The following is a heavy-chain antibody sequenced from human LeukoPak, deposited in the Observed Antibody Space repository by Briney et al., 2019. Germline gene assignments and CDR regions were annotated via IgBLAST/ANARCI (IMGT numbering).Heavy chain of an antibody. D-gene: IGHD1-26*01. CDR3: ARGDTGATTPFDY. Sequence: GRSLRLSCAASGFTFSSYAMHWVRQALGKGLEWVAVISYDGSNKYYADSVKGRFTISRDNSKNTLYLQMNSLRAEDTAVYYCARGDTGATTPFDYWGQGTLVTVSS. V-gene: IGHV3-30-3*01. CDR1: GFTFSSYA. J-gene: IGHJ4*02. CDR2: ISYDGSNK.